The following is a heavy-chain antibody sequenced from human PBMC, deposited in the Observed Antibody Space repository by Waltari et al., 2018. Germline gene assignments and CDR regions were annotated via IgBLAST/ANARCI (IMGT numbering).Heavy chain of an antibody. D-gene: IGHD4-17*01. CDR3: ARYGDSDPGFDY. CDR1: GFTFSSYW. CDR2: INQDGSER. J-gene: IGHJ4*02. V-gene: IGHV3-7*03. Sequence: EVQLVESGGGLVQPGGSLRLSCAASGFTFSSYWMSWVHQAPGKGLGWGANINQDGSERYYVDSVKGRFTISRDNAKNSLYLQMSSLRAEDTAVYYCARYGDSDPGFDYWGQGTLVTVSS.